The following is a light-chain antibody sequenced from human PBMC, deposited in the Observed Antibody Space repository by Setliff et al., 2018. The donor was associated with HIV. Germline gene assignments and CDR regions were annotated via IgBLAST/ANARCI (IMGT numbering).Light chain of an antibody. CDR2: EGN. J-gene: IGLJ1*01. CDR1: SSDIGTYNL. Sequence: QSALTQPASVSGSPGQSITIFCTGTSSDIGTYNLVSWYQQYPGKAPKLMIYEGNKRPSGVSNRFSGSKSGNTASLTISGLQAEDEADYYCCAYAGTRNYVFGTGTKVTVL. V-gene: IGLV2-23*01. CDR3: CAYAGTRNYV.